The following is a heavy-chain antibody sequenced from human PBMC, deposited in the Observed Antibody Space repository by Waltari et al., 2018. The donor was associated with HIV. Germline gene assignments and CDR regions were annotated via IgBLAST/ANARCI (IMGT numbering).Heavy chain of an antibody. CDR1: GFTFSRYA. J-gene: IGHJ4*02. CDR3: ARSRDFDY. CDR2: ISYDGSNK. V-gene: IGHV3-30-3*01. Sequence: QVQLVESGGGVVQPGRSLRLSCAASGFTFSRYAMHWVRQAPGKGLEWVAVISYDGSNKYYADSVKGRFTISRDNSKNTLYLQMNSLRAEDTAVYYCARSRDFDYWGQGTLVTVSS.